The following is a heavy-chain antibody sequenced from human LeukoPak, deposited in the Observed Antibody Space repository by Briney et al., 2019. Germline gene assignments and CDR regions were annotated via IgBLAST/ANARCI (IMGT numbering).Heavy chain of an antibody. Sequence: GGSLRLSCAASGFTFDDYAMHWVRQAPGKGLEWVSLISWDGGSTYYADSVKGRFTISRDNSKNSLYLQMNSLRAEDTALNYCAKDGLFGVVTPYYYYYMDVWGKGTTVTVSS. CDR2: ISWDGGST. CDR1: GFTFDDYA. V-gene: IGHV3-43D*04. D-gene: IGHD3-3*01. CDR3: AKDGLFGVVTPYYYYYMDV. J-gene: IGHJ6*03.